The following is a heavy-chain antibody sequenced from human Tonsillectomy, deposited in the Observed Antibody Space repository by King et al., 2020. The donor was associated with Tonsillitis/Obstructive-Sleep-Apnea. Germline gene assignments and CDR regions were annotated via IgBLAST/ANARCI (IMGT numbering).Heavy chain of an antibody. Sequence: VQLVESGGGLAQPGGSMRLSCAASGFTFSGYEMNWVRQAPGKGLEWVSYISSRGSTIYYADSVKGRFTISRDNAKNSLYLQMNSLRAEDSAVYYCAGAGYDFWSGYYSYYFDYWGQGTLVTVSS. CDR2: ISSRGSTI. D-gene: IGHD3-3*01. CDR3: AGAGYDFWSGYYSYYFDY. V-gene: IGHV3-48*03. J-gene: IGHJ4*02. CDR1: GFTFSGYE.